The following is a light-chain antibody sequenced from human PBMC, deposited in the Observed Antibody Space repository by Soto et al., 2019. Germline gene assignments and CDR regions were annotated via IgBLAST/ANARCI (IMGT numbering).Light chain of an antibody. Sequence: DIQLTPSLSFLSASVGDRVTMTCRASQGLSSSLAWYQQRPGKAPQLLIYPASTLQSGVPARFSGSGSGTEFTLTISSLQSEDFATYYCQQLNAYPLTFGGGTKV. J-gene: IGKJ4*01. CDR1: QGLSSS. CDR2: PAS. V-gene: IGKV1-9*01. CDR3: QQLNAYPLT.